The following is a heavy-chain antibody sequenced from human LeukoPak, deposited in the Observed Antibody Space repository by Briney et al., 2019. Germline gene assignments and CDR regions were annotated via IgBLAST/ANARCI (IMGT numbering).Heavy chain of an antibody. CDR3: ARPVGSKDAFDI. CDR1: GYTFTGYY. Sequence: GASVKVSCKASGYTFTGYYMHWVRQAPGQGLEWMGWINPIFGTANYAQKFQGRVTSTADESASTAYMELSSLRSEDTAVYYCARPVGSKDAFDIWGQGTMVTVSS. CDR2: INPIFGTA. D-gene: IGHD1-26*01. V-gene: IGHV1-69*13. J-gene: IGHJ3*02.